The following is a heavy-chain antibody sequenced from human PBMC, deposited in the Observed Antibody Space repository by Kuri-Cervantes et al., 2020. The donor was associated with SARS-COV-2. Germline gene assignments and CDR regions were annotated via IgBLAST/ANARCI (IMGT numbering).Heavy chain of an antibody. D-gene: IGHD7-27*01. CDR3: ARDLRLGKSLDY. J-gene: IGHJ4*02. V-gene: IGHV3-11*04. CDR2: IYPSGGTI. Sequence: GESLKISCTASGFTFSDYYMTWIRQAPGKGLEWVANIYPSGGTIYYADSVKGRFTISRDNAKNSLYLQMNSLRAADTAVYYCARDLRLGKSLDYWGQGTVVTVSS. CDR1: GFTFSDYY.